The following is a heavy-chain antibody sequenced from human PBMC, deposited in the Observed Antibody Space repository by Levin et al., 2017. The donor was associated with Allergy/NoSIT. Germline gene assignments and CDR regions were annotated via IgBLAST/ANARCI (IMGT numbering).Heavy chain of an antibody. CDR3: ARDEGGGRRSVDY. CDR2: INPSGGST. CDR1: GYTFTSYY. D-gene: IGHD2-15*01. V-gene: IGHV1-46*01. Sequence: GESLKISCKASGYTFTSYYMHWVRQAPGQGLEWMGIINPSGGSTSYAQKFQGRVTMTRDTSTSTVYMELSSLRSEDTAVYYCARDEGGGRRSVDYWGQGTLVTVSS. J-gene: IGHJ4*02.